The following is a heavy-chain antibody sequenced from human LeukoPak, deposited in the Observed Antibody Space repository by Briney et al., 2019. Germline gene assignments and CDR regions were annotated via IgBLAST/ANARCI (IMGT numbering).Heavy chain of an antibody. V-gene: IGHV1-69*13. CDR1: GGIFSKWS. CDR2: IIPEFDEA. CDR3: ASGGVTVYSYGPDF. D-gene: IGHD5-18*01. J-gene: IGHJ4*02. Sequence: GASVKVSCKASGGIFSKWSISWVRQAPGQGLEWVGTIIPEFDEAHYAQKLQGRVTISADDSATAAYMGLRSLTSEDTAIYYCASGGVTVYSYGPDFWGQGTLVAVSS.